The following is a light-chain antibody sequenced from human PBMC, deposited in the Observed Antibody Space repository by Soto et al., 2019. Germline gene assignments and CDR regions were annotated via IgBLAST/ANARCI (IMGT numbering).Light chain of an antibody. J-gene: IGKJ3*01. Sequence: DIQMTQSPSSLSASVGDRVTITCRASQSISSYLNWYQQKPGKAPKLLIYAASSLQSGVPLRFSGSGSGTDFTLTISSLQPEDFATYYCQQSYSTLITFGPGTKVDIK. V-gene: IGKV1-39*01. CDR2: AAS. CDR1: QSISSY. CDR3: QQSYSTLIT.